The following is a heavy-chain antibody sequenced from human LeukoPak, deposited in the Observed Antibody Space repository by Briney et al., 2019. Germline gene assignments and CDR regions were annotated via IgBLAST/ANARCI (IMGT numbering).Heavy chain of an antibody. J-gene: IGHJ4*02. CDR1: GGTFSSYA. D-gene: IGHD3-3*01. V-gene: IGHV1-69*13. CDR2: IIPIFGTA. Sequence: ASVKVSCKASGGTFSSYAISWVRQAPGQGLEWMGGIIPIFGTANYAQKFQGRVTITADESTSTAYMELSSLRSEDTAVYYCARETDYDFWSGYPQGYFDYWGQGTLVTVSS. CDR3: ARETDYDFWSGYPQGYFDY.